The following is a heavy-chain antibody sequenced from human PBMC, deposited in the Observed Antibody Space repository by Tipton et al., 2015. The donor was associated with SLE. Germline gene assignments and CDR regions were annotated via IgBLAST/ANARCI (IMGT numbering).Heavy chain of an antibody. D-gene: IGHD5-18*01. J-gene: IGHJ6*02. CDR1: GGTFSSYA. Sequence: QSGAEVKKPGSSVKVSCKASGGTFSSYAISWVRQAPGQGLEWMGGIIPIFGTANYAQKFQGRVTITADESTSTAYMELSSLRSEDTAVYYCARTPWRQLWSHYYYYGMDVWGQVTPFTVSS. V-gene: IGHV1-69*01. CDR3: ARTPWRQLWSHYYYYGMDV. CDR2: IIPIFGTA.